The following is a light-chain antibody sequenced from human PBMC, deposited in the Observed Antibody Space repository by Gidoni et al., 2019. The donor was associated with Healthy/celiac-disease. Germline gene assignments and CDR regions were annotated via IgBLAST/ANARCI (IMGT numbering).Light chain of an antibody. V-gene: IGKV2-28*01. Sequence: DIVRTQSPLSLPLTPGEPASISCRSSQSLLHSNGYNYLDWYLQKPGQSPQLLIYLGSNRASGVPDRFSGSGSGTDFTLKISRVEAEDVGVYYCMQALQTQYTFGQGTKLEIK. CDR1: QSLLHSNGYNY. CDR3: MQALQTQYT. J-gene: IGKJ2*01. CDR2: LGS.